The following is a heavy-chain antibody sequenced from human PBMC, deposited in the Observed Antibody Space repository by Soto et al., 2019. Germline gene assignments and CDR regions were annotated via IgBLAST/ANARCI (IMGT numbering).Heavy chain of an antibody. V-gene: IGHV3-7*02. CDR2: IKEDGSDI. CDR3: ASGRGGYNYGSDH. Sequence: PGGSLRLSCEASGLSFSTYWMSWVRQAPGKGLEWVANIKEDGSDIYHVDSVKGRFTISRDNAKNSLYLQMNSLRAEDTAMYYCASGRGGYNYGSDHWGQGVLVT. J-gene: IGHJ4*02. D-gene: IGHD5-12*01. CDR1: GLSFSTYW.